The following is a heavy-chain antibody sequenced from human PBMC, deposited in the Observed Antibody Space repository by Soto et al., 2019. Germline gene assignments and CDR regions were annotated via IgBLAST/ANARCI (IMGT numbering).Heavy chain of an antibody. V-gene: IGHV3-33*01. CDR1: GFTFSNYG. J-gene: IGHJ5*02. CDR2: KWFFASGGNE. CDR3: ARDNGMAGSFDP. D-gene: IGHD2-8*01. Sequence: GGSLRLSCSPSGFTFSNYGIHWVRQAPGKGLEWVAVKWFFASGGNEYYADSVKGRFAISRDNSKNTLFLQMNSLRDEDTAVYYCARDNGMAGSFDPSDQVTVLTVSS.